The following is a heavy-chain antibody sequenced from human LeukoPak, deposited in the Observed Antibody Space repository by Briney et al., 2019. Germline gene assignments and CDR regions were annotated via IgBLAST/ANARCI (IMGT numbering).Heavy chain of an antibody. D-gene: IGHD6-19*01. J-gene: IGHJ4*02. Sequence: PGGSLRLSCAASGFTFSSYSMNWVRQAPGMGLEWVSYISSSSSTIYYADSVKGRFTISRDNAKNSLSLQMNSLRAEDTAVYYCIVFAVTGTLGFDYWGQGTLVTVSS. CDR2: ISSSSSTI. CDR3: IVFAVTGTLGFDY. V-gene: IGHV3-48*01. CDR1: GFTFSSYS.